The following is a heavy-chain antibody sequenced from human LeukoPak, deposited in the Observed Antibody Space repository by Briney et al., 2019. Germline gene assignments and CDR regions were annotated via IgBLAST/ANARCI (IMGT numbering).Heavy chain of an antibody. J-gene: IGHJ4*01. D-gene: IGHD7-27*01. CDR1: GFEFTSYG. Sequence: GGSLRLSCAASGFEFTSYGMQWARQAPGKGLVWVSRINTNRSSTSCADSVEALFSVSRDNAENTLFLQVNSLKVEDTAVYFCTRELPGEVALDYWGQGTAVTVSS. CDR2: INTNRSST. V-gene: IGHV3-74*01. CDR3: TRELPGEVALDY.